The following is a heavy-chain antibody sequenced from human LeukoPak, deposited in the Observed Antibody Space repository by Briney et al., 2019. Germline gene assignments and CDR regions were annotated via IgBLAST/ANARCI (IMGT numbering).Heavy chain of an antibody. CDR3: AREKIGYNSALDGMDV. CDR2: IYSGGST. CDR1: GFTFSSNY. D-gene: IGHD6-19*01. J-gene: IGHJ6*02. Sequence: GGSLRLSCAASGFTFSSNYMSWVRQAPGKGLERVSVIYSGGSTYYTDSVKGGFTISRDNSKNTLYLEMNSLRAEDTPVYYCAREKIGYNSALDGMDVWGQGTTVPVS. V-gene: IGHV3-66*01.